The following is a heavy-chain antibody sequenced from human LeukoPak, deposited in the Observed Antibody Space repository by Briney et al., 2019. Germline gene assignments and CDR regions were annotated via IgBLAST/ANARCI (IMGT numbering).Heavy chain of an antibody. D-gene: IGHD3-22*01. V-gene: IGHV4-31*03. J-gene: IGHJ4*02. CDR1: GGSISSGGYY. CDR3: ATYSGYYYDSSGYCSGHFDY. CDR2: IYYSGST. Sequence: SETLSLTCTVSGGSISSGGYYCSWIRQHPGKGLEWIGYIYYSGSTYYNPSLKSRVTISVDTSKNQFSLKLSSVTAADTAVYYCATYSGYYYDSSGYCSGHFDYWGQGTLVTVSS.